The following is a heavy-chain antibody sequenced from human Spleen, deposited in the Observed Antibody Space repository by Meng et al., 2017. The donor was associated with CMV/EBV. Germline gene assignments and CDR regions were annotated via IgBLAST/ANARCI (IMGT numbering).Heavy chain of an antibody. V-gene: IGHV4-34*01. J-gene: IGHJ4*02. CDR2: INHIGST. D-gene: IGHD3-3*01. CDR1: GASFSDYY. CDR3: ASGRKIFGIPPRGSDY. Sequence: YGASFSDYYWSWIRQPPGKGLEWIGDINHIGSTDYRPSLESRITISVDTSKNQFSLRLTSVTAADTAVYCCASGRKIFGIPPRGSDYWGPGTLVTVSS.